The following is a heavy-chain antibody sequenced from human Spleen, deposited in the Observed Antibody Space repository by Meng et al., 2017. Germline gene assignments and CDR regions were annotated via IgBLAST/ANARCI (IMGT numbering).Heavy chain of an antibody. J-gene: IGHJ5*02. D-gene: IGHD3-3*01. V-gene: IGHV1-69*05. CDR2: IIPMFETP. CDR1: GGTFPNYG. Sequence: LVRFGAEMQNPGSTVKGSCKASGGTFPNYGINWVRQAPGQGLEWMGGIIPMFETPTYTQKFQGRVTITTDESTSTAYLELNSLTSEDTAVYYCARNFGDGPQPTGLGHWGQGTLVTSPQ. CDR3: ARNFGDGPQPTGLGH.